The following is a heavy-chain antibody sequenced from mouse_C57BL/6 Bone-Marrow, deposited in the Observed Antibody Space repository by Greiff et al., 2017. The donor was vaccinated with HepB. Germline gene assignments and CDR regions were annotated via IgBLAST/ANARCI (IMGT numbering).Heavy chain of an antibody. V-gene: IGHV1-55*01. Sequence: VQLQQPGAELVKPGASVKMSCKASGYTFTSYWITWVKQRPGQGLEWIGDIYPGSGSTNYNEKFKSKATLTVDTSSSTAYMQLSSLTSEDSAVYYCARDTYYYGSSHWYFDVWGTGTTVTVSS. CDR1: GYTFTSYW. CDR3: ARDTYYYGSSHWYFDV. CDR2: IYPGSGST. D-gene: IGHD1-1*01. J-gene: IGHJ1*03.